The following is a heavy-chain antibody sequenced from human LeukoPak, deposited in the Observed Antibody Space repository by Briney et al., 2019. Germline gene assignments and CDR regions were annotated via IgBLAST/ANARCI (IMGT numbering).Heavy chain of an antibody. Sequence: SETLSLSCTVSGVSFSSHFWSWVRQPPGKGLEWIAYISYSGTTNYSPSLKSRATISVDTSRHQFSLNLTSVTAADTAVYYCARWRDCRSGRGFDYRGQGTLVTVSS. D-gene: IGHD2-21*02. CDR2: ISYSGTT. J-gene: IGHJ4*02. CDR1: GVSFSSHF. CDR3: ARWRDCRSGRGFDY. V-gene: IGHV4-59*11.